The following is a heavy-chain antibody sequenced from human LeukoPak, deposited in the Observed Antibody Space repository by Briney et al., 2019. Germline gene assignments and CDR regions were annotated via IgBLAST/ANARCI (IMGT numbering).Heavy chain of an antibody. V-gene: IGHV3-48*01. J-gene: IGHJ4*02. D-gene: IGHD1-26*01. CDR3: ARGAESGTSRFDY. Sequence: GGSLRLSCAASGFTFSTYSMSWVRQAPGKRREWISYVSSSGTTIYSADSVKGRFTIYRDNAKNSLYLQMNSLRAGDTAVYYCARGAESGTSRFDYWGQGTLVTVSS. CDR1: GFTFSTYS. CDR2: VSSSGTTI.